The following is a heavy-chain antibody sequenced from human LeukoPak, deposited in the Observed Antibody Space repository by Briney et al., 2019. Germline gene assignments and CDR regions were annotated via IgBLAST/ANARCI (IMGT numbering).Heavy chain of an antibody. Sequence: GSLRLSCAASEFSVGSNYMTWVRQAPGKGLEWVSLIYSGGSTYYADSVKDRFTISRDNSKNTLYLQMNSLRAEDTAVYYCARLPVIRCEHFDYWGQGTLVTVSS. J-gene: IGHJ4*02. D-gene: IGHD3-22*01. CDR3: ARLPVIRCEHFDY. CDR2: IYSGGST. V-gene: IGHV3-66*04. CDR1: EFSVGSNY.